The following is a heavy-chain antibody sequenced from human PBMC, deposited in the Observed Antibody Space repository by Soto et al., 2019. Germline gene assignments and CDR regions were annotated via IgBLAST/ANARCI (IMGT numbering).Heavy chain of an antibody. V-gene: IGHV3-23*01. J-gene: IGHJ4*02. Sequence: GGSLRLSCAASGFTFSSYAMSWVRQAPGKGLEWVSAISGSGGSTYYADSVKGRFTISRDNSKNTLYLQMNSLRAEDTAVYYCAKDGRGDNWNNYFDYWGQGTLVTVSS. CDR3: AKDGRGDNWNNYFDY. CDR2: ISGSGGST. CDR1: GFTFSSYA. D-gene: IGHD1-20*01.